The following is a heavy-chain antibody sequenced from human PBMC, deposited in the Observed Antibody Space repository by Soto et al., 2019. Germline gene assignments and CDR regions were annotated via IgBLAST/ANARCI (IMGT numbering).Heavy chain of an antibody. V-gene: IGHV3-23*01. CDR1: GFTLSMSA. CDR2: ISDSGERT. CDR3: AKDRGIIVKAGDAFDV. J-gene: IGHJ3*01. Sequence: EVQLMESGGGLVQPGGSLRLSCASSGFTLSMSAVNWVRQAPGKGLEWGSYISDSGERTYYADSVKGRFTISRDRSKNTVSLQMDSLRAEDTAVYYCAKDRGIIVKAGDAFDVWGQGTKVTVSS. D-gene: IGHD3-16*02.